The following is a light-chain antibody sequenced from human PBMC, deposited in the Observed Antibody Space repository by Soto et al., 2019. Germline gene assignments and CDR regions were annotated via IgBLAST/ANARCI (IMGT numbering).Light chain of an antibody. CDR2: GAS. J-gene: IGKJ1*01. Sequence: TQSPGTLSLSPGERATLSCRASQSIRHYLAWYQQMPGKAPKLLIYGASTLQSGVPSRFSGIGSGTEFTLTISSLQPDDFGTYFCQHHNSYSQTFGQGTKVEIK. V-gene: IGKV1-5*01. CDR1: QSIRHY. CDR3: QHHNSYSQT.